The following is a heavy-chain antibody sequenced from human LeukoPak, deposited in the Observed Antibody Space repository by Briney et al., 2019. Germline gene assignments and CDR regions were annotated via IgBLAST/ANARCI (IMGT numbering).Heavy chain of an antibody. CDR3: ARLARGSYYD. V-gene: IGHV3-66*02. J-gene: IGHJ4*02. CDR1: GFILSDDY. CDR2: VYSGGNT. D-gene: IGHD1-26*01. Sequence: TGRSLRLSCAASGFILSDDYISWVRQAPGKGLEWVSVVYSGGNTYSPDSVTGRFTISRDNSKNTLYLQINSLRAEDTAVYYCARLARGSYYDWGRGTLVTASS.